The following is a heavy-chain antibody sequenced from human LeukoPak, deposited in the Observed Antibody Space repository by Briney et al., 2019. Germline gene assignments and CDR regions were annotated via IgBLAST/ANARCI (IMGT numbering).Heavy chain of an antibody. CDR2: INPNSGGT. CDR1: GYTFTGYY. D-gene: IGHD6-19*01. Sequence: ASVKVSCKDSGYTFTGYYMHWVRHAPGQGLEWMGWINPNSGGTNYAQKFQGRVTMTRDTSISTAYMELSRLRSDDTAVYYCAREPPEWLVLGYDYWGQGTLVTVSS. CDR3: AREPPEWLVLGYDY. J-gene: IGHJ4*02. V-gene: IGHV1-2*02.